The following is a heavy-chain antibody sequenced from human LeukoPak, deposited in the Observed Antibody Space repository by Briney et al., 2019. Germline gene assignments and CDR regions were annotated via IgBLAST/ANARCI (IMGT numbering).Heavy chain of an antibody. CDR3: AKDLGQQLNYYYYGMDV. D-gene: IGHD6-13*01. CDR1: GFTFSSYW. CDR2: ISGSGGTT. Sequence: GGSLRLSCAASGFTFSSYWMSWVRQAPGKGLEWVSAISGSGGTTYYADSVKGRFTISRDNSKNTLYLQMNSLRAEDTAVYYCAKDLGQQLNYYYYGMDVWGQGTTVTVSS. V-gene: IGHV3-23*01. J-gene: IGHJ6*02.